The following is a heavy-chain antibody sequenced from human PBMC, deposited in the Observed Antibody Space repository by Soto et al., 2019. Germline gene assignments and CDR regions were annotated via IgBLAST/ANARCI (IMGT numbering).Heavy chain of an antibody. CDR2: IYPGDSDA. J-gene: IGHJ6*02. D-gene: IGHD1-26*01. CDR1: GYSFTNYW. Sequence: GESLNISCKGSGYSFTNYWIGWVRQMPGKGLEWMGIIYPGDSDARYSPSFQGQVTISADKSISTAYLQWSSVKASDTAIYYCARCSGTYSIYYYFGMDVWGQGTTVTGSS. V-gene: IGHV5-51*01. CDR3: ARCSGTYSIYYYFGMDV.